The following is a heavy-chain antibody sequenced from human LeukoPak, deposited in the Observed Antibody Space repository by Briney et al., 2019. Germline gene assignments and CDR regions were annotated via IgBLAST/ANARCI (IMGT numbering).Heavy chain of an antibody. D-gene: IGHD3-3*01. J-gene: IGHJ4*02. CDR1: GFTVSDNH. V-gene: IGHV3-21*01. CDR2: ISSRSSYI. CDR3: ASGVNYFDY. Sequence: GGSLRLSCAASGFTVSDNHMTWVRQAPGKGLEWVSSISSRSSYIFYADSVKGRFTISRDNAKKSLYLQMNSLRAEDTAVYYCASGVNYFDYWGQGTLVTVSS.